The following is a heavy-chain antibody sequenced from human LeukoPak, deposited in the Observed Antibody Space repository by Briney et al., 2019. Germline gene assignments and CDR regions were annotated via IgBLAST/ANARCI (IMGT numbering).Heavy chain of an antibody. Sequence: ASMKVSCKASGYTFTSYAMHWVRQAPGQRLEWMGWINAGNGNTKYSQKFQGRVTITRDTSASTAYMELSSLRSEDTAVYYCASGYLAATAYYYYGMDVWGKGTTVTVSS. CDR1: GYTFTSYA. V-gene: IGHV1-3*01. CDR3: ASGYLAATAYYYYGMDV. J-gene: IGHJ6*04. D-gene: IGHD6-25*01. CDR2: INAGNGNT.